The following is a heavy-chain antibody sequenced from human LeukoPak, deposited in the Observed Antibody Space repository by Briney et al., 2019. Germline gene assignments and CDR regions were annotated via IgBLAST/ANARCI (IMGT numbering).Heavy chain of an antibody. J-gene: IGHJ4*02. Sequence: GASVTVSCKTSGYTFFSYGITWVRQSPVQGVEWMGWISADSGNTHYGKKFQGRVTMTKDTSTSTVYMELRSLRSDDTAIYYCARDSYRSGSSDFWGQGTLVTVSS. CDR2: ISADSGNT. CDR3: ARDSYRSGSSDF. CDR1: GYTFFSYG. V-gene: IGHV1-18*04. D-gene: IGHD6-19*01.